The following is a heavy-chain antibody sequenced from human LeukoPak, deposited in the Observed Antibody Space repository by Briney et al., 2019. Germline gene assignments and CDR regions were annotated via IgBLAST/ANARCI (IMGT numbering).Heavy chain of an antibody. CDR2: IYPGDSDT. V-gene: IGHV5-51*01. J-gene: IGHJ3*02. CDR1: GYSFTSYW. Sequence: GESLKISCKGSGYSFTSYWIGWVRQMPGKGLEWMGIIYPGDSDTRYSPSFQGQVTISADKSISTAYLQWSSLKASDTAMYYCARPHWWEGDAFDIWGQGTMVTVSS. D-gene: IGHD2-8*02. CDR3: ARPHWWEGDAFDI.